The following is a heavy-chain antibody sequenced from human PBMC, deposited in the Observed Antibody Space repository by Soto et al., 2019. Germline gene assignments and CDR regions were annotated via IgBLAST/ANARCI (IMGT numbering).Heavy chain of an antibody. CDR2: IYYSGNT. Sequence: SETLSLTCIVSGGSVGSSNYYWGWVRQSPGKGLEWIGSIYYSGNTYYNPSLESRVTISVDKSNNEFSLKVISVTAADTAVYYCARLEGLATISYYFDFWGQGSLVTVSS. CDR3: ARLEGLATISYYFDF. V-gene: IGHV4-39*01. CDR1: GGSVGSSNYY. J-gene: IGHJ4*02. D-gene: IGHD3-9*01.